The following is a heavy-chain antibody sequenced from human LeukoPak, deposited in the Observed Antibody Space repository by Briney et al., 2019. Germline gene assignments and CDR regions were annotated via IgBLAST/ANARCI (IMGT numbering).Heavy chain of an antibody. CDR2: ISGSRGNT. V-gene: IGHV3-23*01. CDR3: AKAPAISANYYFDY. J-gene: IGHJ4*02. CDR1: GSTFSSYA. Sequence: GGSLRLSCAASGSTFSSYAMSWVRQAPGKGLEWVSTISGSRGNTYYADSVKGRFTISRDNSNNTLFLQMNSLRAEDTAVYYCAKAPAISANYYFDYWGQGTLVTVSS. D-gene: IGHD5-12*01.